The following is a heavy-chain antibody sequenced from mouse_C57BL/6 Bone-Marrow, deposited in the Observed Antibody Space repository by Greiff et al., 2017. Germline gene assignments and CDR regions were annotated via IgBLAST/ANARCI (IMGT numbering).Heavy chain of an antibody. Sequence: EVQLVESGGDLVKPGGSLKLSCAASGFTFSSYGMSWVRQTPDKRLEWVATISSGGSYTYYPDSVKGRFTISRDNAKNTLYLQMSSLKSEDTAMYYCARRPLYYGSSYWYFDVWGTGTTVTVSS. V-gene: IGHV5-6*01. D-gene: IGHD1-1*01. CDR1: GFTFSSYG. J-gene: IGHJ1*03. CDR2: ISSGGSYT. CDR3: ARRPLYYGSSYWYFDV.